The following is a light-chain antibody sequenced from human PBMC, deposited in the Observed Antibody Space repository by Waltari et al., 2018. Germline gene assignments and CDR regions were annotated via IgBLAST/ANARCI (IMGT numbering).Light chain of an antibody. CDR3: QAAGRFDLWV. CDR1: VLTKQF. Sequence: SDDLTQPPSVSVSPGQTARITCSGDVLTKQFGYWYQQRPGQAPILVIYKDTERPSGIPERFSGSSSGTTFTLTISGVQAEDEADYYCQAAGRFDLWVFGGGTRLTVL. J-gene: IGLJ3*02. CDR2: KDT. V-gene: IGLV3-25*03.